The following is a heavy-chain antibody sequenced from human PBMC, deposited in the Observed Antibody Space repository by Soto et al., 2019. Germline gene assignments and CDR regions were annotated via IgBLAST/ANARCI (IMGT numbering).Heavy chain of an antibody. V-gene: IGHV3-9*01. CDR3: VKDSESSGYLTHLDY. CDR1: GFTFDDYA. Sequence: EVQLAESGGALVQPGRSLRLSCVASGFTFDDYAIHWVRQTPGKGLGWVSGLTWNGEVLGYADSVKGRFTISRDNAKNSLYLEMNSLRPEDTALYYCVKDSESSGYLTHLDYWGQGTLVTVSS. CDR2: LTWNGEVL. J-gene: IGHJ4*02. D-gene: IGHD3-22*01.